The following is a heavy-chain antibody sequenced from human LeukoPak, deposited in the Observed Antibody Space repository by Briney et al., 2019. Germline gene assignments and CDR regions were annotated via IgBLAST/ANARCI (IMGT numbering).Heavy chain of an antibody. J-gene: IGHJ3*02. D-gene: IGHD3-22*01. V-gene: IGHV3-23*01. CDR1: GFTFSSYA. CDR3: ARSSGYYYDDAFDI. Sequence: GGSLRLSCAASGFTFSSYAMSWVRQAPGKGLEWVSAISGSGGSTYYADSVKGRFTISRDNAKNSLYLQMNSLRAEDTAVYYCARSSGYYYDDAFDIWGQGTMVTVSS. CDR2: ISGSGGST.